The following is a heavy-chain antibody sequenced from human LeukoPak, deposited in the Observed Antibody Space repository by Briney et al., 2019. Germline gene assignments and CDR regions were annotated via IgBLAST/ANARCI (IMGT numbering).Heavy chain of an antibody. CDR2: VYHSGST. V-gene: IGHV4-39*01. CDR3: ASAYYDILTGYLAPNDY. J-gene: IGHJ4*02. Sequence: SSETLSLTCTVSGGSISSSSYYWGWIRQPPGKGLEWIGSVYHSGSTYDNPSLKSRVTISVDTSKNQFSLKLISVTAADTAVYYCASAYYDILTGYLAPNDYWGQGTLVTVSS. D-gene: IGHD3-9*01. CDR1: GGSISSSSYY.